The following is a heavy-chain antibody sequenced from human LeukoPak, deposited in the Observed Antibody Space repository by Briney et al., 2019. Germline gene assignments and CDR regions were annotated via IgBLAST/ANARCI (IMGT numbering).Heavy chain of an antibody. J-gene: IGHJ4*02. Sequence: PSETLSLTCTVSGGSISSSSYYWGWIRQPPGKGLEWIGSIYYSGSTYYNPSLKSRVTISVDTSKNQFSLKLSSVTAADTAVYYCARQKPYDFFDYWGQGTLVTVSS. CDR3: ARQKPYDFFDY. D-gene: IGHD3-3*01. CDR1: GGSISSSSYY. V-gene: IGHV4-39*01. CDR2: IYYSGST.